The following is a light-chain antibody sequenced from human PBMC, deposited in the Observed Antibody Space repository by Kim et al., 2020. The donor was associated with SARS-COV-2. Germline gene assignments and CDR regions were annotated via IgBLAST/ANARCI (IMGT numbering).Light chain of an antibody. Sequence: EIVMTQSPATLSVSPGERVTLSCRASQSISSNLGWYQQKPGQAPRLLIYGASTRATGIPARFSGSGSGTEFTLTISSLQSEDFAVYCCQQYNYWPWTFGQGTKVEI. CDR2: GAS. CDR3: QQYNYWPWT. CDR1: QSISSN. V-gene: IGKV3-15*01. J-gene: IGKJ1*01.